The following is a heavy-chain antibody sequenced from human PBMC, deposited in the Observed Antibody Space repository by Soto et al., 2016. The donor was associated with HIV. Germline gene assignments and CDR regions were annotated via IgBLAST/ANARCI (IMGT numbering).Heavy chain of an antibody. Sequence: VQLQESGPGLVKPSQTLSLTCTVSGGSISSGGYYWSWIRQHPGKGLEWIGYIYYSGSTYYNPSLKSRVIISVDTSKNQFSLKLSSVTAADTAVYYCARAFLAGELPDYWGQGTLVTVSS. CDR2: IYYSGST. J-gene: IGHJ4*02. D-gene: IGHD3-3*01. CDR1: GGSISSGGYY. CDR3: ARAFLAGELPDY. V-gene: IGHV4-31*03.